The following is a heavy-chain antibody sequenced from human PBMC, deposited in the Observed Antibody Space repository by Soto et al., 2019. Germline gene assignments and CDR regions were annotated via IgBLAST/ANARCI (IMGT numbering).Heavy chain of an antibody. J-gene: IGHJ6*02. CDR1: RGTCNTSP. V-gene: IGHV1-69*01. Sequence: QVLLAQSGAEVKKPGSSVKVSCQTSRGTCNTSPISWVRQAPGQGLEWLGDIVPVFGMVNYAQQFQDRLNLTAEESTTSVCMEVSRMTPEDPAVYFCATPHLRGRQYDYRSPATASLYHSGLGVWGQGTTVIVSS. D-gene: IGHD3-3*01. CDR2: IVPVFGMV. CDR3: ATPHLRGRQYDYRSPATASLYHSGLGV.